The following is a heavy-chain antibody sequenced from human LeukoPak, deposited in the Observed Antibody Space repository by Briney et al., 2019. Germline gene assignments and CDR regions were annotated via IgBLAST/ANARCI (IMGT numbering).Heavy chain of an antibody. J-gene: IGHJ4*02. Sequence: GGSLRLSCAASGFTFSSYWMSWVRQAPGKGLEWVANIKQDGSEKYYVDSVKGRFTISRDNAKNSLYLQMNSLRAEDTAVYYCAREYYYDSSGLGPLFDYWGQGTLVTVSS. D-gene: IGHD3-22*01. CDR3: AREYYYDSSGLGPLFDY. CDR2: IKQDGSEK. V-gene: IGHV3-7*01. CDR1: GFTFSSYW.